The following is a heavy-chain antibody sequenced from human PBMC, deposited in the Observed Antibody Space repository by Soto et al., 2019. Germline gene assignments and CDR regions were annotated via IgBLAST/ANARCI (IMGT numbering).Heavy chain of an antibody. CDR3: ARETGLGVDHIDY. V-gene: IGHV4-61*01. J-gene: IGHJ4*02. CDR2: IYYSGST. Sequence: SETLSLTCTVSGGSVSSGSYYWSWIRQPPGKGLEWIGYIYYSGSTNYNPSLKSRVTISVDTSKSQVSLRLTSVTAADTAVYYCARETGLGVDHIDYWGRGTLVTVYS. CDR1: GGSVSSGSYY. D-gene: IGHD6-19*01.